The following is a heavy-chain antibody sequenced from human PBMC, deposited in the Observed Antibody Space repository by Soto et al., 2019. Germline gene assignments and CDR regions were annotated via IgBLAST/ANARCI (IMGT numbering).Heavy chain of an antibody. J-gene: IGHJ6*02. CDR1: GYSFSTYW. CDR2: IYPGDSDT. D-gene: IGHD4-17*01. CDR3: ARYPTLTDYFFHGMDV. V-gene: IGHV5-51*01. Sequence: GESLKISCQGSGYSFSTYWIAWVRQMPGKGLEWMGLIYPGDSDTRYSPSFQGQVTISADRSISTAYLQWSSLKASDTGMYYCARYPTLTDYFFHGMDVWGQGTTVTVSS.